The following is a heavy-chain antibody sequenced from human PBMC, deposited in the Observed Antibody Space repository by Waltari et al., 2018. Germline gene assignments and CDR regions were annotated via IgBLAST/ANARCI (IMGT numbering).Heavy chain of an antibody. J-gene: IGHJ4*02. D-gene: IGHD4-17*01. CDR2: ISNDDTKK. CDR3: LRGADYGFYY. V-gene: IGHV3-30*02. Sequence: QAQVAESGGGVVQPGGSLRLYCTGSGFSVRTNAMDWVRQAPGKGREVLAFISNDDTKKYYADSVEGRFTIARDTSRNTVYLEMNSLRPDDTAVYYCLRGADYGFYYWGQGTLVTVSS. CDR1: GFSVRTNA.